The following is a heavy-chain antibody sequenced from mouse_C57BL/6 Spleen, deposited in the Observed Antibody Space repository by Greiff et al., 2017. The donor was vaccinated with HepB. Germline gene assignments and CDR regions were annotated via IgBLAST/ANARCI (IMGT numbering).Heavy chain of an antibody. CDR1: GYAFSSSW. Sequence: VQLQQSGPELVKPGASVKISCKASGYAFSSSWMNWVKQRPGKGLEWIGRIYPGDGDTNYNGTFKGKATLTADKSSSTAYMQLSSLTSEDSAVYFCAREGSPVVFDYWGQGTTLTVSS. CDR3: AREGSPVVFDY. D-gene: IGHD1-1*01. CDR2: IYPGDGDT. V-gene: IGHV1-82*01. J-gene: IGHJ2*01.